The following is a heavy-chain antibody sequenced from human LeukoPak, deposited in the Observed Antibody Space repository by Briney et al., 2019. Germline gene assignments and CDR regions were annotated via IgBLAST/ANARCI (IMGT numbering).Heavy chain of an antibody. Sequence: GASVKVSCKASGGTFSSYAISWVRQAPGQGLEWMGWINPNSGVTNYAQKLQGRVTITRDTSIDTAYMQLSRLRSDDPAVYYCAKDRYGDYEAPFHYYMDAWGRGTTVTVSS. J-gene: IGHJ6*03. D-gene: IGHD5-12*01. V-gene: IGHV1-2*02. CDR1: GGTFSSYA. CDR3: AKDRYGDYEAPFHYYMDA. CDR2: INPNSGVT.